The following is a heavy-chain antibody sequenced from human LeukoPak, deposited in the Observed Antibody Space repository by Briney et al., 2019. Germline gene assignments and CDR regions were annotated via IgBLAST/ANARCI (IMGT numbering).Heavy chain of an antibody. CDR3: ARGAVGATRMDFDY. CDR2: ISSSSSYI. D-gene: IGHD1-26*01. CDR1: GFTFSSYS. J-gene: IGHJ4*02. Sequence: GGSLRLSCAASGFTFSSYSMNWVRQAPGKGLEWVSSISSSSSYIYYADSVKGRFTISRDNAKNSLYLQMNSLGAEDTAVYYCARGAVGATRMDFDYWGQGTLVTVSS. V-gene: IGHV3-21*01.